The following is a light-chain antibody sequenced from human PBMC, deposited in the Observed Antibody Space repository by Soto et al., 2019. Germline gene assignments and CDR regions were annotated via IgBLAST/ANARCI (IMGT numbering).Light chain of an antibody. CDR1: QSVSSSY. CDR2: GES. Sequence: EIVLTQSPGTLSLSPGERATLSCRASQSVSSSYLAWYQQKPGQAPRLLIYGESSRATTIPDRFSGSGSGTDFTLTISRLEPEDLAVYYCQQYGRSPWTFGQGNKVAIK. V-gene: IGKV3-20*01. J-gene: IGKJ1*01. CDR3: QQYGRSPWT.